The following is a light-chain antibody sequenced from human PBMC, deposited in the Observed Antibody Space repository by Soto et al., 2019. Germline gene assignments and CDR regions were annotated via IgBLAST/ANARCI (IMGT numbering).Light chain of an antibody. CDR1: QSVGSSY. Sequence: EIVLTQSPGTLSLSPGERATLSCRASQSVGSSYLAWYQQKPGQAPRLLIYGASSRATGIPDRFSGSGSGTDFTLTISRLEPEDFAVYYCQQYGSSPVYTFGQGTKLEIK. J-gene: IGKJ2*01. CDR2: GAS. CDR3: QQYGSSPVYT. V-gene: IGKV3-20*01.